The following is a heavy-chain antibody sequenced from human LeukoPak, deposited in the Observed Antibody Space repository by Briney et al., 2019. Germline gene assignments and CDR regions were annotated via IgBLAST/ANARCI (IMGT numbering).Heavy chain of an antibody. D-gene: IGHD3-10*01. CDR2: INSDGSST. Sequence: GGSLRLSCAASGFIFRTYVMHWVRQAPGKGLVWVSRINSDGSSTSYADSVKGRFTISRDNAKNTLYLQMNSLRAEDTAVYYCARPSGSYYYDAFDIWGQGTMVTVSS. CDR3: ARPSGSYYYDAFDI. CDR1: GFIFRTYV. J-gene: IGHJ3*02. V-gene: IGHV3-74*01.